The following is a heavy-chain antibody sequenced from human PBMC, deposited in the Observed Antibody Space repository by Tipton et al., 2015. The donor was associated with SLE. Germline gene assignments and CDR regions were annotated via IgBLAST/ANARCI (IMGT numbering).Heavy chain of an antibody. CDR1: GDSISRSDYY. J-gene: IGHJ4*02. V-gene: IGHV4-39*01. CDR3: ARHRGPTPEEPFDY. D-gene: IGHD4-23*01. CDR2: VHYSGRT. Sequence: GQVKPSETLSLTCTVSGDSISRSDYYWGWIRQPPGKGLDWIGSVHYSGRTYYNPSLKSRVIISVDTSKNHFSLKLSSVTAADTAVYYCARHRGPTPEEPFDYWGQGTLVTVSS.